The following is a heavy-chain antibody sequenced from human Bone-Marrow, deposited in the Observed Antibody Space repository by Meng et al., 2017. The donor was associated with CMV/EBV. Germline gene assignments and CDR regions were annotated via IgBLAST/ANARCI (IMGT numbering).Heavy chain of an antibody. CDR2: VSPYNGHT. CDR1: GYTFTNHG. Sequence: ASVKVSCKASGYTFTNHGISWVRQAPGQGLEWMGWVSPYNGHTNYAQMLQGRVTMTTDTSTSTAYMELSSLRSEDTAVYYWARGRDIVVVPAAKPGLYGMDVWGQGTTVTVSS. V-gene: IGHV1-18*01. D-gene: IGHD2-2*02. CDR3: ARGRDIVVVPAAKPGLYGMDV. J-gene: IGHJ6*02.